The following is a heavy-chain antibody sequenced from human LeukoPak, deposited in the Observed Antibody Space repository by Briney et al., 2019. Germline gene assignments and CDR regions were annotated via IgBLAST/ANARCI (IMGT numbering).Heavy chain of an antibody. V-gene: IGHV4-34*01. D-gene: IGHD3/OR15-3a*01. J-gene: IGHJ4*02. CDR3: ARGSGKTIGEGLVPFDY. Sequence: PSETLSLTCAVYGGSFSGYYWSWIRQPPGKGLEWIGEINHSGSTNYNPSLKSRVTISVDTSKNQFSLKLSSVTAADTAVYYCARGSGKTIGEGLVPFDYWGQGTLVTVSS. CDR2: INHSGST. CDR1: GGSFSGYY.